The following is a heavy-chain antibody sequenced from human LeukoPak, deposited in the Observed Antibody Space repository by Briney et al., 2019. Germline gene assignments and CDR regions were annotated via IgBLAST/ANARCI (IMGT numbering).Heavy chain of an antibody. D-gene: IGHD2-2*01. Sequence: ASVKVSCKASGYTFSSYGISWVRQAPGQGLEWMGWISAYNGNTNYAQKVQGRVTMTTDTSTKTAYMELRSLRSDDTAICYCARDRGPYCSTTSCYSFDPWGQGTLVTVSS. CDR1: GYTFSSYG. CDR2: ISAYNGNT. J-gene: IGHJ5*02. CDR3: ARDRGPYCSTTSCYSFDP. V-gene: IGHV1-18*01.